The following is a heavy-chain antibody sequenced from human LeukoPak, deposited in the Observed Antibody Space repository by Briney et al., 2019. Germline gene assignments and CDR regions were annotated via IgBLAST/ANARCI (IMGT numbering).Heavy chain of an antibody. D-gene: IGHD3-10*01. Sequence: GRSLRLSCAASGFTFSNNWMTWVRQAPGKGLEWVASVKKDASEMYYVDSVKGRFTISRDNAKNSLYLQMSGLRVEDTAVYYCARGPPYGSRSDFFDYWGQGTLVTVSA. CDR2: VKKDASEM. V-gene: IGHV3-7*01. CDR3: ARGPPYGSRSDFFDY. J-gene: IGHJ4*02. CDR1: GFTFSNNW.